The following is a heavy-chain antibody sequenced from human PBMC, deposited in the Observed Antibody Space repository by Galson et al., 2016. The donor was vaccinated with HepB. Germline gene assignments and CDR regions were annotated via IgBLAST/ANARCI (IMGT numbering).Heavy chain of an antibody. Sequence: SLRLSCAASGFSYISFAMSWVRQAPGRGLEWVSGITGRSTSTYYADSVRGRFTLSRDNLKSTLHLQMNSLGVEDTAVYYCARGGSTSYSYCSYVMDVWGRGTTVTVSS. CDR3: ARGGSTSYSYCSYVMDV. J-gene: IGHJ6*02. CDR1: GFSYISFA. D-gene: IGHD6-13*01. V-gene: IGHV3-23*01. CDR2: ITGRSTST.